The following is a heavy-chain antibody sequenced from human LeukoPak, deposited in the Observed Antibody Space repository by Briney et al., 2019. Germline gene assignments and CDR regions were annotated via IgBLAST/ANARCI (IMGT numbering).Heavy chain of an antibody. CDR2: ISCDGSNK. CDR1: GFTFSSYG. J-gene: IGHJ4*02. Sequence: GGSLRLSCAASGFTFSSYGMHWVLQAPGKGLEWVAVISCDGSNKYYADSVKGRFTISRDNSKNTLYLQMNSLRAEDTAVYYCAKSSDYYGSGSYLVASYFGDYFDYWGQGTLVTVSS. CDR3: AKSSDYYGSGSYLVASYFGDYFDY. D-gene: IGHD3-10*01. V-gene: IGHV3-30*18.